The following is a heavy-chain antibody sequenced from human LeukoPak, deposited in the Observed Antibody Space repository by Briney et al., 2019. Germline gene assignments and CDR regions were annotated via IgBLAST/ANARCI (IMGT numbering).Heavy chain of an antibody. CDR3: ARVSWSPGTSYYYMDV. Sequence: PPETLSLTCAVYGGSFSGYYWSWIRQPPGKGLEWIGEINHSGSTNYNPSLKSRVTISVDTSKNQFSLKLSSVTAADTAVYFCARVSWSPGTSYYYMDVWGKGTTVTVSS. J-gene: IGHJ6*03. CDR2: INHSGST. CDR1: GGSFSGYY. V-gene: IGHV4-34*01. D-gene: IGHD1-1*01.